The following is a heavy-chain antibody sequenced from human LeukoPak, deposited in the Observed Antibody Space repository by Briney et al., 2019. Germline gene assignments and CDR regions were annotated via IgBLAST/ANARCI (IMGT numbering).Heavy chain of an antibody. CDR3: ARVASSGWYYA. J-gene: IGHJ5*02. D-gene: IGHD6-19*01. CDR1: GGSFSGYY. CDR2: INHRRST. V-gene: IGHV4-34*01. Sequence: SETLSLTCAVYGGSFSGYYWSWIRQPPGKGLEWIGEINHRRSTNYNPSLKSRVTMSVDTSKNQFSLKLSSVTAADTAVYYCARVASSGWYYAWGQGTLVTVSS.